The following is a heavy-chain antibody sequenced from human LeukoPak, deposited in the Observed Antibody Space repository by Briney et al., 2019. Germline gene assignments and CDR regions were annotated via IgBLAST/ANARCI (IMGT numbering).Heavy chain of an antibody. CDR2: ISSSSNYI. CDR3: AVWGAFDY. Sequence: GGSLRLSCAASGFTFSSYSVNWVRQAPGKGLEWVSFISSSSNYIYYADSVKGRFTISRDNAKNSLYLQMNSLRAEDTAVYYCAVWGAFDYWGQETLVTVSS. V-gene: IGHV3-21*01. CDR1: GFTFSSYS. D-gene: IGHD7-27*01. J-gene: IGHJ4*02.